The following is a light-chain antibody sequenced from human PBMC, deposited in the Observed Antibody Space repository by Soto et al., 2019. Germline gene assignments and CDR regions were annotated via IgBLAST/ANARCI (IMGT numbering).Light chain of an antibody. J-gene: IGKJ1*01. CDR3: QQYLTSPKT. CDR2: AAS. CDR1: QSVSSSN. V-gene: IGKV3-20*01. Sequence: EIVLTQSTGTLSLSPEERATLSCRASQSVSSSNLAWYQQKPAQAPRLLIYAASRRAPGIPERFSGSGSGTDFTLTISRLEPEDFAVYYCQQYLTSPKTFGQGTKVDI.